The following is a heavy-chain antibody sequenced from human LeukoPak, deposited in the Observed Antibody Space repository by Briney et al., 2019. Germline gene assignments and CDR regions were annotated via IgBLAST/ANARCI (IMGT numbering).Heavy chain of an antibody. V-gene: IGHV3-48*03. CDR2: IKDDGSLK. CDR3: AQRGVQGYMDV. Sequence: PGGSLRLSCVGSRLTFSGFEMNWVRQAPGKGLEWVSYIKDDGSLKTYADSVKGRFTIPRDNTKYSRYLQMSSPRAEVTALCYCAQRGVQGYMDVWGKGTTVIVSS. D-gene: IGHD1-26*01. CDR1: RLTFSGFE. J-gene: IGHJ6*03.